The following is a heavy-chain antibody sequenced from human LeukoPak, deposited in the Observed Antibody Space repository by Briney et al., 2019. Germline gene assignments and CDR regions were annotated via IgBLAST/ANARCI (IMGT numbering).Heavy chain of an antibody. CDR2: ISSSTTFI. D-gene: IGHD4-23*01. V-gene: IGHV3-21*01. J-gene: IGHJ4*02. Sequence: PGGSLRLSCAASGFSFSSFSMNWVRQAPGKGLEWVSSISSSTTFIDYADSVEGRFTISRDNAKDSLCLQMNSLRAEDTAVYYCARGEPGFGGLPTVLDNWGQGALVTVSS. CDR3: ARGEPGFGGLPTVLDN. CDR1: GFSFSSFS.